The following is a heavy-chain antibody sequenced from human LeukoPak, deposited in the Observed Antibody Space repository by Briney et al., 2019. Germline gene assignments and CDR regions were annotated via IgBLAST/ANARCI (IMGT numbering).Heavy chain of an antibody. J-gene: IGHJ4*02. V-gene: IGHV1-69*05. CDR2: IIPIFGTA. CDR1: GGTFSSYA. CDR3: ARRLQTYYYDSSGYFDY. D-gene: IGHD3-22*01. Sequence: SVKVSCKASGGTFSSYAISWVRQAPGQGLEWMGRIIPIFGTANYAQKFQGRVTITTDESTSTAYMELSSLRSEDTAVYYCARRLQTYYYDSSGYFDYWGQGTLVTVSS.